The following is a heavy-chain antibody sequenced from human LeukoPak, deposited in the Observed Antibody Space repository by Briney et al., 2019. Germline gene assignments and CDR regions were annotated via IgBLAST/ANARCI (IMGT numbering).Heavy chain of an antibody. CDR3: ASGGTTRGTLDY. CDR2: LRNDGTYS. V-gene: IGHV3-30*02. Sequence: GGSLRLSCAASGFVFSSYGMYWVRQTPDKGLEWVAYLRNDGTYSNYADSVRGRFTISRDNFKNTLDLQMSSLRVEDTAVYFCASGGTTRGTLDYWGLGTLVTVSS. CDR1: GFVFSSYG. J-gene: IGHJ4*02. D-gene: IGHD1-26*01.